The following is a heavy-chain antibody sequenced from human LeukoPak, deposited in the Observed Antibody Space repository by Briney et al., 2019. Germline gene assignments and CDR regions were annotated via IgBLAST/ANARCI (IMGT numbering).Heavy chain of an antibody. CDR1: GGSISSSRYD. CDR2: IYYSGST. D-gene: IGHD6-13*01. J-gene: IGHJ6*02. Sequence: SETLSLTCTVSGGSISSSRYDWGWIRQPPGKGLEWIGSIYYSGSTYYNPSLKSRVTISVDTSKNQFSLKLSSVTAADTAVYYCARQKRRTSWYNSYYYGMDVWGQGTTVTVSS. CDR3: ARQKRRTSWYNSYYYGMDV. V-gene: IGHV4-39*01.